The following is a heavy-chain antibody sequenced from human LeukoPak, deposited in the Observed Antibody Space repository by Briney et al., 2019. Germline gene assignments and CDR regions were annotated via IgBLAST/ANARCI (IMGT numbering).Heavy chain of an antibody. J-gene: IGHJ5*02. CDR2: INHSGST. D-gene: IGHD2-2*01. CDR1: GGSFSRYY. Sequence: KPSETLSLTCAVYGGSFSRYYWSWLRQPPGKGLEWIGEINHSGSTNYNPSLKSRVTISVDTSKNQFSLKLSSVTAADTSVYDCETGQVPAARGYNWFDPWGQGTLVTVSS. V-gene: IGHV4-34*01. CDR3: ETGQVPAARGYNWFDP.